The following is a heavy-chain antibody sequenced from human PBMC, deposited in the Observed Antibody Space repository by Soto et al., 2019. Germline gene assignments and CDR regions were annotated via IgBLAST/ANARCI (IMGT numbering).Heavy chain of an antibody. V-gene: IGHV3-74*01. D-gene: IGHD6-19*01. Sequence: GGSLRLSCAASGFTFSSYWMHWVRQAPGKGLVWVSRINSDGSSTSYADSVKGRFTISRDNAKNTLYLQMNSLRAEDTAVYYCTRDRPYSSGWEYCYYGMDVWGQGTTVTVSS. CDR2: INSDGSST. CDR1: GFTFSSYW. J-gene: IGHJ6*02. CDR3: TRDRPYSSGWEYCYYGMDV.